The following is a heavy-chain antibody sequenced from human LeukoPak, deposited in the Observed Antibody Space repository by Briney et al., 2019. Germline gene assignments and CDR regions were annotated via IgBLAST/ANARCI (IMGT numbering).Heavy chain of an antibody. CDR1: GGXFSRYA. J-gene: IGHJ4*02. Sequence: SVKVSCKASGGXFSRYAISWVRQAPGQGLEWMGGIIPMFGIANYAQKFQGRVTITADESTSTAYMELSSLRSEDTAVCYCARDRPYTGGWRGFDYWGQGTLVTVSS. D-gene: IGHD6-19*01. CDR2: IIPMFGIA. CDR3: ARDRPYTGGWRGFDY. V-gene: IGHV1-69*13.